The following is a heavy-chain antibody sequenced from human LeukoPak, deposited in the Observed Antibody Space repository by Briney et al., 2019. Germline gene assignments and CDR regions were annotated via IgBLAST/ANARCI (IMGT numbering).Heavy chain of an antibody. CDR3: VRDNYGVDY. D-gene: IGHD3-10*01. J-gene: IGHJ4*02. CDR1: GFTFSTYW. Sequence: GGSLRPSSAASGFTFSTYWMQWVRQAPGKGLVWVSHITSDGSSTTYADSVKGRFTTSRDNAKNTLYLQMNSLRAEDTAVYYCVRDNYGVDYWGQGTLVTVSS. CDR2: ITSDGSST. V-gene: IGHV3-74*03.